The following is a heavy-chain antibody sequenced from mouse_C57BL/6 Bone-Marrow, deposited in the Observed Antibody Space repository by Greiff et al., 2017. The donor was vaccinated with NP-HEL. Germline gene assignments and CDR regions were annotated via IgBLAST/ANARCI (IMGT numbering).Heavy chain of an antibody. J-gene: IGHJ2*01. Sequence: QVQLKQSGPELVKPGASVKISCKASGYAFSSSWMNWVKQRPGKGLEWIGRIYPGDGDTNYNGKFKGKATLTADKSSSTAYMQLSSLTSEDSAVYFCARNHYYGSSYNYWGQGTTLTVSS. D-gene: IGHD1-1*01. V-gene: IGHV1-82*01. CDR1: GYAFSSSW. CDR2: IYPGDGDT. CDR3: ARNHYYGSSYNY.